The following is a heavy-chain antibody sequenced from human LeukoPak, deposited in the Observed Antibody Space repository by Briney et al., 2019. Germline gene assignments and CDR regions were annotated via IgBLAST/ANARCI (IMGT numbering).Heavy chain of an antibody. Sequence: SETLSLTCTVSGGSISSTNYWGWIRQPPGKGLEWIGSIFYSGSTYYNPSLKSRVTISVDTSKNQFSLKLSSVTAADTAVYYCARAQINDYVWGSYPTSWFDPWGQGTLVTVSS. CDR3: ARAQINDYVWGSYPTSWFDP. J-gene: IGHJ5*02. CDR2: IFYSGST. CDR1: GGSISSTNY. D-gene: IGHD3-16*02. V-gene: IGHV4-39*07.